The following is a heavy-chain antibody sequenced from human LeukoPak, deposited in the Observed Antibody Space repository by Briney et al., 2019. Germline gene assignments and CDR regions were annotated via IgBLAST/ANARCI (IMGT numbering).Heavy chain of an antibody. CDR2: IYYSGGT. V-gene: IGHV4-39*01. J-gene: IGHJ4*02. Sequence: SETLSLTRSVSGGPLRNSSYYWGWICQPPGKGLEWIGSIYYSGGTHYNPSLKSRVTISVDTSKNQFSLKLSSVTAADTAVYYCARRKDIVVLPASWDYWGQGTLVTVSS. CDR1: GGPLRNSSYY. D-gene: IGHD2-2*01. CDR3: ARRKDIVVLPASWDY.